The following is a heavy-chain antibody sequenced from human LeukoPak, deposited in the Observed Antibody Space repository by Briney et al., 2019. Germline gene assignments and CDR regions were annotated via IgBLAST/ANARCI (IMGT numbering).Heavy chain of an antibody. CDR2: INPTSGAT. Sequence: EASVKVSCTASGYTFIDYYIHWVRQAPGQGLEWMGWINPTSGATNSAQKFHGRVTVTSDTSISTAYMELSGLRSDDTAIYYCARATNRGSPANAYVYWGQGTLVTVSS. CDR1: GYTFIDYY. J-gene: IGHJ4*02. V-gene: IGHV1-2*02. CDR3: ARATNRGSPANAYVY. D-gene: IGHD3-16*01.